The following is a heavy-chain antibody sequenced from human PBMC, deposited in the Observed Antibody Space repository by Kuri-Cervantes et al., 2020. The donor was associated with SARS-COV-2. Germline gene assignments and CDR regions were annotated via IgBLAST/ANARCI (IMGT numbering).Heavy chain of an antibody. CDR2: INPNSGGT. CDR1: GYTFTGYY. V-gene: IGHV1-2*02. Sequence: ASVKVSCKASGYTFTGYYMHWVRQAPGQGLEWMGWINPNSGGTNYAQKFQGRFTISRDNAKNSLYLQMNSLRAEDTAVYYCAREDSGTNDAFDFWGQGATVTVSS. J-gene: IGHJ3*01. D-gene: IGHD3-10*01. CDR3: AREDSGTNDAFDF.